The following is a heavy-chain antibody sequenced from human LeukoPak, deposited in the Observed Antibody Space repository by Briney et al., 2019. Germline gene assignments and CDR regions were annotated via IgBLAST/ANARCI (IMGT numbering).Heavy chain of an antibody. V-gene: IGHV3-11*01. CDR1: GFTFSDYY. D-gene: IGHD3-3*02. CDR2: ISSSGSTI. J-gene: IGHJ6*03. CDR3: AKHLGDYYYYYMDV. Sequence: GGSLRLSCAAPGFTFSDYYMSWIRQAPGKGLEWVSYISSSGSTIYYADSVKGRFTISRDNAKNSLYLQMNSLRAEDTAVYYCAKHLGDYYYYYMDVWGKGTTVTVSS.